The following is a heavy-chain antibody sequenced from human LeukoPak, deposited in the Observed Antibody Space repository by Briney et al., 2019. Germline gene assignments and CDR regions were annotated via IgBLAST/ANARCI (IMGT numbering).Heavy chain of an antibody. CDR2: ISAYNGNT. Sequence: PGGSLRLSCAASGFTFTSYGISWVRQAPGQGLEWMGWISAYNGNTNYAQKLQGRVTMTTDTSTSTAYMELRSLRSDDTAVYYCARDHWVHRSKWSYAKFDYWGQGTLVTVSS. D-gene: IGHD2-15*01. CDR1: GFTFTSYG. V-gene: IGHV1-18*01. J-gene: IGHJ4*02. CDR3: ARDHWVHRSKWSYAKFDY.